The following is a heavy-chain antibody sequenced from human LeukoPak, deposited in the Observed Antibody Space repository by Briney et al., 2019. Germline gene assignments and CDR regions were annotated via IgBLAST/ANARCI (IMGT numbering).Heavy chain of an antibody. D-gene: IGHD3-22*01. J-gene: IGHJ4*02. CDR2: ISSSGSTI. Sequence: GGSLRLSCAASGFTFSSCEMNWVRQAPGKGLEWVSYISSSGSTIYYADSVKGRFTISRDNAKNSLYLQMNSLRAEDTAVYYCARGTSIYYDSSGFDYWGQGTLVTVSS. CDR3: ARGTSIYYDSSGFDY. V-gene: IGHV3-48*03. CDR1: GFTFSSCE.